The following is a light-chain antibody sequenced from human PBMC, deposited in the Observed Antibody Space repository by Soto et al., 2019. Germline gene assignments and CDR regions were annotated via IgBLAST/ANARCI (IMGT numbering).Light chain of an antibody. CDR2: DAS. J-gene: IGKJ4*01. Sequence: EIVLTQSPGTLSVSPGERATLSCRASQSGGRNYLAWYQQKPGQAPRLLIYDASSRATGIPDRFSGSGSGTDFTLTISRLEPEDFAVYYCQQYASSPLTFGGGTKVETK. CDR1: QSGGRNY. CDR3: QQYASSPLT. V-gene: IGKV3-20*01.